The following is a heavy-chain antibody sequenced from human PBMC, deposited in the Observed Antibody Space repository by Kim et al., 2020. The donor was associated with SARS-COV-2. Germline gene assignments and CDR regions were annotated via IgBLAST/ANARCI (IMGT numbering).Heavy chain of an antibody. V-gene: IGHV3-30*07. Sequence: DTVKGRFTISRDNSKNPLYLQMNSLRAEDTAVYYCAREGPNSYYYYGMDVWGQGTTVTVSS. CDR3: AREGPNSYYYYGMDV. J-gene: IGHJ6*02.